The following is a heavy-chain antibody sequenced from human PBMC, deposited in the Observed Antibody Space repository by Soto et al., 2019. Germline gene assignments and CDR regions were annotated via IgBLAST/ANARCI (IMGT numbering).Heavy chain of an antibody. Sequence: HVQLVQSGAEVKKPGSSVKVSCKASGGTFSSYTISWVRQAPGQGLEWMGRIIPILGIANYAQKFQGRVTITADKSTSTAYMELSSLRSEDTAVYYCARDCSSTSCYAYPWGQGTLLTVSS. D-gene: IGHD2-2*01. J-gene: IGHJ5*02. CDR2: IIPILGIA. V-gene: IGHV1-69*08. CDR1: GGTFSSYT. CDR3: ARDCSSTSCYAYP.